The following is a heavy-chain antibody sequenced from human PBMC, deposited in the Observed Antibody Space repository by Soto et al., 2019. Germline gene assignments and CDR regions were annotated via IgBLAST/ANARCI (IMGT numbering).Heavy chain of an antibody. CDR1: GYIFADYA. V-gene: IGHV1-3*05. CDR2: IKADNGDT. CDR3: ATADWAW. D-gene: IGHD3-9*01. J-gene: IGHJ4*02. Sequence: HIVQSGPEEKSPGASVKLSCTTSGYIFADYAIHWVRQAPGQGLEWVGWIKADNGDTRYSPKFQGRLIITSDISAITSYMELSDLRSTDTGVFYCATADWAWWGRGTLITVS.